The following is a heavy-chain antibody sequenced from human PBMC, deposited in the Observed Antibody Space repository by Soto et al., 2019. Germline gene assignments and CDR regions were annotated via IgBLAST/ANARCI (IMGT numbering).Heavy chain of an antibody. Sequence: SETLSLTCAVSGGSISSSNWWSWGRQPPGKGLEWIGEIYHSGSTNYNPSLKSRVTISVDKSKNQFYLKLSSVNAADTAVYYCATRDSSGYSYYFDYWGQGTLVTVS. CDR3: ATRDSSGYSYYFDY. J-gene: IGHJ4*02. CDR1: GGSISSSNW. CDR2: IYHSGST. D-gene: IGHD3-22*01. V-gene: IGHV4-4*02.